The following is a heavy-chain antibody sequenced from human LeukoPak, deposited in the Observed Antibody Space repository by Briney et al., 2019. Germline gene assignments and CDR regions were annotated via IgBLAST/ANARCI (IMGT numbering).Heavy chain of an antibody. CDR2: IIPIFGTA. CDR3: AREVGMISGIDY. J-gene: IGHJ4*02. Sequence: ASVKVSCKPSGGTFSSYAISWVRQAPGQGLEWMGRIIPIFGTANYAQKFQGRVTITTDESTSTAYMELSSLRSEDTAVYYCAREVGMISGIDYWGQGTLVTVS. D-gene: IGHD3/OR15-3a*01. CDR1: GGTFSSYA. V-gene: IGHV1-69*05.